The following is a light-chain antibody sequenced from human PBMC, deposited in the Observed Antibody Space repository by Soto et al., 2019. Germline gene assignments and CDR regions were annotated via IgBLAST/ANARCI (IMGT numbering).Light chain of an antibody. CDR2: GAS. Sequence: EIVLTQSPGTLSLSPGERATLSCRASQSVSSNYLAWYQQKPGQAPRLLIYGASSRATGIPDRFSGSGSGTDFTLTITRLEPEDFAVYYCQNYDWQLWPVGQGNTADSK. CDR3: QNYDWQLWP. CDR1: QSVSSNY. V-gene: IGKV3-20*01. J-gene: IGKJ1*01.